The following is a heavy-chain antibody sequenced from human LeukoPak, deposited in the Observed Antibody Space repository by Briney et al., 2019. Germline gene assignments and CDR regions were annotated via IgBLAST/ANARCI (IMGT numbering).Heavy chain of an antibody. V-gene: IGHV4-61*02. CDR1: GGSISSGSYY. J-gene: IGHJ3*02. D-gene: IGHD2-8*01. Sequence: PSETLSLTCTVSGGSISSGSYYWSWIRQPAGKGLEWIGRIYTSGSTNYNPSPKSRVTISVDTSKNQFSLKLSSVTAADTAVYYCASGVYCTNGVCSAPAFDIWGQGTMVTVSS. CDR3: ASGVYCTNGVCSAPAFDI. CDR2: IYTSGST.